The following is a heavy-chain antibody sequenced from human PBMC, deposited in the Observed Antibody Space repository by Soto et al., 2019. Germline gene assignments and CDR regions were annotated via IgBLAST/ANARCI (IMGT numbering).Heavy chain of an antibody. V-gene: IGHV3-33*01. Sequence: GGSLRLSCAASGFTFSSYGMHWVRQAPGKGLEGVAVIWYDGSNKYYADSVKGRFTISRDNSKNTLYLQMNSLRAEDTAVYYCARDRGIAVAGIDYWGQGTLVTVSS. CDR1: GFTFSSYG. CDR2: IWYDGSNK. J-gene: IGHJ4*02. CDR3: ARDRGIAVAGIDY. D-gene: IGHD6-19*01.